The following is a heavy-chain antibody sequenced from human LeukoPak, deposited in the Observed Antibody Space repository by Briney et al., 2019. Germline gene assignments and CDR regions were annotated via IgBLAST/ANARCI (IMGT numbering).Heavy chain of an antibody. CDR1: GGSISRGDYY. Sequence: SETLSLTCTVSGGSISRGDYYWSWIRQPPGKGLEWIGYIYYSGSTSYNPSLKSRLTISVDTSKNQFSLKLRFVTAADTAVYYCARGPNYVWGGYQYFDYWGQGALVTVSS. CDR2: IYYSGST. CDR3: ARGPNYVWGGYQYFDY. V-gene: IGHV4-30-4*01. J-gene: IGHJ4*02. D-gene: IGHD3-16*02.